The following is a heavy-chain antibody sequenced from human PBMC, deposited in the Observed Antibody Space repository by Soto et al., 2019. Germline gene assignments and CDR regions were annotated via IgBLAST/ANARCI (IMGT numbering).Heavy chain of an antibody. Sequence: PGGSLRLSCSASGFTLSSYAMHWVRQAPGKGLEYVPAISSNGGSTYYADSVKGRFTISRDNSKNTLYLQMSSLRAEDTAVYYCVKGEVIVGADKYYFDYWGQGTLVTVSS. CDR2: ISSNGGST. CDR3: VKGEVIVGADKYYFDY. CDR1: GFTLSSYA. V-gene: IGHV3-64D*08. J-gene: IGHJ4*02. D-gene: IGHD1-26*01.